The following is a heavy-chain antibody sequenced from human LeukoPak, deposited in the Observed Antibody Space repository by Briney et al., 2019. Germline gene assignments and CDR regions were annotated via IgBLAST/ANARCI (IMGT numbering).Heavy chain of an antibody. V-gene: IGHV3-30*02. CDR2: IRYDGSNK. J-gene: IGHJ4*02. D-gene: IGHD5-24*01. CDR3: AKDRGGWLQLSFYFDY. CDR1: GFTFSSYG. Sequence: PGGSLRLSCAASGFTFSSYGMHWVRHAPGKGLEWVAFIRYDGSNKYYADSVKGRFTISRDNSKNTLYLQMNSLRAEDTAVYYCAKDRGGWLQLSFYFDYWGQGTLVTVSS.